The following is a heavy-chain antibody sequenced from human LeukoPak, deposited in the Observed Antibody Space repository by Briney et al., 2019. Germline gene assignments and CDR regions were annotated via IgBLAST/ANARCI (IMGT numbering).Heavy chain of an antibody. CDR3: TRDHCRGDNSPSFDY. Sequence: ASVKVSRKPSGYTFTSFGISWVRQAPGQGLEWMGWIGAYNGDTNYAQKFQGRVTMTTDTSTSTAYMDLRSLRSDDTAVYYCTRDHCRGDNSPSFDYWGQGTLVTVSS. V-gene: IGHV1-18*04. J-gene: IGHJ4*02. CDR2: IGAYNGDT. CDR1: GYTFTSFG. D-gene: IGHD2-21*01.